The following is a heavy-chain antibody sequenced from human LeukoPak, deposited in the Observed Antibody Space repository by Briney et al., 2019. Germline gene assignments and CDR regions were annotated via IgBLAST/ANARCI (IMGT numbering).Heavy chain of an antibody. D-gene: IGHD2-15*01. CDR3: ARGLVVVVAATRLTYYYYGMDV. V-gene: IGHV3-53*01. CDR1: GLTVSSNY. J-gene: IGHJ6*02. CDR2: IYSGGST. Sequence: GGSLRLSCAASGLTVSSNYMSWVRQAPGKGLEWVSVIYSGGSTYYADSVKGRFTISRDNSKNTLYLQMNSLRAEDTAVYYCARGLVVVVAATRLTYYYYGMDVWGQGTTVTVSS.